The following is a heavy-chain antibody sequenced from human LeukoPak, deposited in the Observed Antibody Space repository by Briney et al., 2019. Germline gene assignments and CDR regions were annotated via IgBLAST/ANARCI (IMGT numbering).Heavy chain of an antibody. V-gene: IGHV3-11*01. Sequence: KPGGSLRLSCAASEFVFSDYYMSWIRQAPGKGLEWVSYISDSGSTIYYADPVKGRFTISRDNVKNSLYLQMNGLRAEDTAVYYCAREMEGDYGSGTFFDLWGQGNMVTVSS. J-gene: IGHJ4*02. CDR1: EFVFSDYY. CDR2: ISDSGSTI. D-gene: IGHD3-10*01. CDR3: AREMEGDYGSGTFFDL.